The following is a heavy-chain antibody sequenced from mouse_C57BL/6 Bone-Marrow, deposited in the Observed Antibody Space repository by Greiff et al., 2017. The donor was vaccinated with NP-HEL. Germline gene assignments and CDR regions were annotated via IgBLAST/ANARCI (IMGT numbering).Heavy chain of an antibody. CDR3: ALLGFAY. D-gene: IGHD1-1*01. V-gene: IGHV5-4*03. CDR1: GFTFSSYA. CDR2: ISDGGSYT. Sequence: EVKVEESGGGLVKPGGSLKLSCAASGFTFSSYAMSWVRQTPEKRLEWVATISDGGSYTYYPDNVKGRFTISRDNAKNNLYLQMSHLKSEDAAMYYCALLGFAYWGQGTLVTVSA. J-gene: IGHJ3*01.